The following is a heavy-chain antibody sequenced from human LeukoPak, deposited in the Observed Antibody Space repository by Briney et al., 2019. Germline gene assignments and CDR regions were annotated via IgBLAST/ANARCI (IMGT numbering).Heavy chain of an antibody. Sequence: PGGSLRLSCAASGFTFSSYEMNWVRQAPGKGLEWVSYISSSGSGGSTYYADSVKGRFTISRDNSKNTLYLQMNSLRAEDTAVYYCAKDQGFILLWLGEFDYWGQGTLVTVSS. CDR2: ISSSGSGGST. CDR1: GFTFSSYE. CDR3: AKDQGFILLWLGEFDY. D-gene: IGHD3-10*01. J-gene: IGHJ4*02. V-gene: IGHV3-23*01.